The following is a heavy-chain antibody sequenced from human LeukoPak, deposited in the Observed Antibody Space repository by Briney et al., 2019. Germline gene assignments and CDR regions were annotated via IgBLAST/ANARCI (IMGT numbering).Heavy chain of an antibody. D-gene: IGHD2-8*01. J-gene: IGHJ6*03. CDR3: ARVGVCCRSGYYYYKDV. V-gene: IGHV3-7*01. CDR2: IKQDGSEK. Sequence: GGALRLSCAASGFTFSSSWMSWVRQAPGEGLEWVANIKQDGSEKYYVDSVKSRFTLSRDNAKNSLYLQMNSLRAEDTAVYYCARVGVCCRSGYYYYKDVWGKGTTVTVSS. CDR1: GFTFSSSW.